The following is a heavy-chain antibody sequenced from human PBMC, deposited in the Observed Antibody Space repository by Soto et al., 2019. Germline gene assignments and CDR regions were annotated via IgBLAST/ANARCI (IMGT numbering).Heavy chain of an antibody. J-gene: IGHJ4*02. D-gene: IGHD3-16*01. V-gene: IGHV4-31*02. CDR3: ARRPAVGPVDY. CDR2: IYYDGTT. Sequence: QVQLQESGPGLVKPSETLSLTCSVSGGSINRGHYYWSWIRQRPGKGLDWIGHIYYDGTTYHSPSLKGRLAISPDPSKNQFSLNLTSVTAADTAIYYCARRPAVGPVDYWGQGILVTVSS. CDR1: GGSINRGHYY.